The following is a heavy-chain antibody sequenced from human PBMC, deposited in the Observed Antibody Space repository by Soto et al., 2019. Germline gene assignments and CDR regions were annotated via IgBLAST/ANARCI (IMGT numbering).Heavy chain of an antibody. CDR1: GGSMSSYY. Sequence: QVQLQESGPGLVKPSETLSLTCTVSGGSMSSYYWSWIRKPPGKGLEWIGYMDDRGGTNYNPSLNRRVSISVDTSKNQVSLTVSPVTAADTAVYHCARSRAGEIWVDPWGQGTLVTVSS. V-gene: IGHV4-59*01. CDR3: ARSRAGEIWVDP. J-gene: IGHJ5*02. D-gene: IGHD3-10*01. CDR2: MDDRGGT.